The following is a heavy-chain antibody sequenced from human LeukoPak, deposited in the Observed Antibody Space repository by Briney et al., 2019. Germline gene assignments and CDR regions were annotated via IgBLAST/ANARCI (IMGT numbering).Heavy chain of an antibody. Sequence: ASVKVSCKASGYTFSSYYMHWVRQAPGQGLEWRGIINPSGGSTTYAQNFQGRVTMTRDTSTSTVYMELSSLRSEDTAVYYCARDEAYSSSSGYFDYWGQGTLVTVSP. CDR3: ARDEAYSSSSGYFDY. V-gene: IGHV1-46*01. CDR1: GYTFSSYY. CDR2: INPSGGST. D-gene: IGHD6-6*01. J-gene: IGHJ4*02.